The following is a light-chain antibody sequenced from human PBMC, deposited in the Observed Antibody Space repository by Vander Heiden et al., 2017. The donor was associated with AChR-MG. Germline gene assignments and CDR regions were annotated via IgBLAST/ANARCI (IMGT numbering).Light chain of an antibody. Sequence: IVMTQPPLSLPVTPGEPASISCGSSQSLLHSNGYNYLDWYLQKPGQSPQLLIYLGSNRASGVPDRFSGSGSGTDFTLKISRVEAEDVGVYYCMQALQTPYTFGQGTKLEIK. J-gene: IGKJ2*01. CDR2: LGS. CDR1: QSLLHSNGYNY. V-gene: IGKV2-28*01. CDR3: MQALQTPYT.